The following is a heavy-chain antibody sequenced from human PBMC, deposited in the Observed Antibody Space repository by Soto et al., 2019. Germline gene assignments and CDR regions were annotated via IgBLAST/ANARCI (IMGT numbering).Heavy chain of an antibody. CDR3: ARAVQGIAVAGTVRWFDP. V-gene: IGHV3-74*01. Sequence: GGSLRLSCAASGFTFSSYWMHWVRQAPGKGLVWVSRINSDGSSTTYADSVKGRFTISRDNAKNTLYLQMNSLRAEDTAVYYCARAVQGIAVAGTVRWFDPWGQGALVTVSS. J-gene: IGHJ5*02. D-gene: IGHD6-19*01. CDR1: GFTFSSYW. CDR2: INSDGSST.